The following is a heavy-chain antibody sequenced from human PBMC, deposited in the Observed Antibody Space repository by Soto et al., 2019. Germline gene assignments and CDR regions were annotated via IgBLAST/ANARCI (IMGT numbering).Heavy chain of an antibody. V-gene: IGHV4-61*01. D-gene: IGHD1-26*01. CDR1: GGSVNSGNYY. Sequence: QVQLQESGPGLVKPSETLSLTCTVSGGSVNSGNYYWSWIRQPPGKGLEWIGYIYYRGTTDYNPSLKSRVTISIDTSKVQFSLKLTSVTAADTAVYYCASVMGATVIDYWGQGTLVTVSS. CDR2: IYYRGTT. J-gene: IGHJ4*02. CDR3: ASVMGATVIDY.